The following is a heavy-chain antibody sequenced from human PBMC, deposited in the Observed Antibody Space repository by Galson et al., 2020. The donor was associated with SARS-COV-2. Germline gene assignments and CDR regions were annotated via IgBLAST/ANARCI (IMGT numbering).Heavy chain of an antibody. D-gene: IGHD2-21*02. CDR2: ISDTGTYR. CDR1: GFTFSSYT. CDR3: VRSPPRKWIGDCGGDCYRDGFDL. V-gene: IGHV3-21*01. J-gene: IGHJ3*01. Sequence: NSGGSLRLSCAASGFTFSSYTMVWVRQAPGKGLEYVSSISDTGTYRFYGDSVRGRFIISRDNAEKSLYLYMDSLRDDDTAVYYCVRSPPRKWIGDCGGDCYRDGFDLWGQGTTVVVSS.